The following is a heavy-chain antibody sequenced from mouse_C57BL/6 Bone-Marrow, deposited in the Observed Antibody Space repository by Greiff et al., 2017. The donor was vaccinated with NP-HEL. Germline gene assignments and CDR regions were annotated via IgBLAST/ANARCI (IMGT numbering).Heavy chain of an antibody. J-gene: IGHJ1*03. Sequence: VMLVESGAELVRPGTSVKVSCKASGYAFTNYLIEWVKQRPGQGLEWIGVINPGSGGTNYNEKFKGKATLTADKSSSTAYMQLSSLTSEDSAVYFCARNYYGSSYGSYWYFDVWGTGTTVTVSS. V-gene: IGHV1-54*01. CDR2: INPGSGGT. CDR3: ARNYYGSSYGSYWYFDV. CDR1: GYAFTNYL. D-gene: IGHD1-1*01.